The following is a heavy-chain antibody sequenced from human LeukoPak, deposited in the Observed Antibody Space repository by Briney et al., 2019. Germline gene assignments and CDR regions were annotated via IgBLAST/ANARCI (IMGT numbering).Heavy chain of an antibody. Sequence: GGSLRLSCAASGFTFSSYAMSWVRQAPGKGLEWVSAISGSGGSTYYADFVKGRFTISRDNSKNTLYLQMNSLRAEDTAVYYCAKGRRNLIAVAGTPQDYWGQGTLVTVSS. V-gene: IGHV3-23*01. CDR2: ISGSGGST. J-gene: IGHJ4*02. CDR1: GFTFSSYA. CDR3: AKGRRNLIAVAGTPQDY. D-gene: IGHD6-19*01.